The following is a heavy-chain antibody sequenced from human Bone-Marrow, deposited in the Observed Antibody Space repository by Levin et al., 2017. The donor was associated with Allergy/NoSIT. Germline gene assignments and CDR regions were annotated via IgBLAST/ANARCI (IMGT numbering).Heavy chain of an antibody. V-gene: IGHV3-9*01. J-gene: IGHJ4*02. D-gene: IGHD3-10*01. CDR1: GFTFDDYA. CDR2: ISWNSGSI. Sequence: GGSLRLSCAASGFTFDDYAMHWVRQAPGKGLEWVSGISWNSGSIGYADSVKGRFTISRDNAKNSLYLQMNSLRAEDTALYYCAKADNSGSYYEGTPFDYWGQGTLVTVSS. CDR3: AKADNSGSYYEGTPFDY.